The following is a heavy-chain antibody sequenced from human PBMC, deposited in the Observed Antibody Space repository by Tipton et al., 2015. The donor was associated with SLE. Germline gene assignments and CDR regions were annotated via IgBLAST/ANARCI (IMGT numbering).Heavy chain of an antibody. CDR2: IYPGDSDT. Sequence: QSGAEVKKPGESLKISCKGSGFSFSSYWIAWVRQMPGKGLEWMGIIYPGDSDTRCSPSFQGQVTFSADKSIRTAYLQWSSLKASDTAMYYCARVYYNFGGGSDYYYYAMDVWGQGTTVTVSS. V-gene: IGHV5-51*03. J-gene: IGHJ6*02. CDR1: GFSFSSYW. CDR3: ARVYYNFGGGSDYYYYAMDV. D-gene: IGHD3-3*01.